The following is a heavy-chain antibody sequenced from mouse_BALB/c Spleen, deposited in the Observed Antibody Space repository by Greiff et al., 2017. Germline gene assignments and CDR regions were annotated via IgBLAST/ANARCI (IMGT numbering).Heavy chain of an antibody. CDR1: GFNIKDYY. D-gene: IGHD2-4*01. Sequence: VQLQQSGAELVRSGASVKLSCTASGFNIKDYYMHWVKQRPEQGLEWIGWIDPENGDTEYAPKFQGKATMTADTSSNTAYLQLSSLTSEDTAVYYCNAGGYYDYSHWYFDVWGAGTTVTVSS. J-gene: IGHJ1*01. CDR3: NAGGYYDYSHWYFDV. CDR2: IDPENGDT. V-gene: IGHV14-4*02.